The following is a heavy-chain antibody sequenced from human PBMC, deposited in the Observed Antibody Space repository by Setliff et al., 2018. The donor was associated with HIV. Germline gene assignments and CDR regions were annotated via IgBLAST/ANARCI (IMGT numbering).Heavy chain of an antibody. D-gene: IGHD3-22*01. CDR3: ARAFYYDSSIDY. J-gene: IGHJ4*02. CDR2: IYHSGST. V-gene: IGHV4-31*03. Sequence: SETLSLTCTVSGGSISSGTYYWTWIRQHPGKGLEWIGYIYHSGSTYYNPSLKSRLTISVDTSKNQFSLKLGSVTAADTAFYYCARAFYYDSSIDYWGQGTLVTVSS. CDR1: GGSISSGTYY.